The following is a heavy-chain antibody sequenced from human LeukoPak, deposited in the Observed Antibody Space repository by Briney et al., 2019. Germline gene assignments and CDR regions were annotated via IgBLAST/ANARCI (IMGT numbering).Heavy chain of an antibody. J-gene: IGHJ6*02. CDR2: IDPNSGDT. CDR1: GYTFTGYY. D-gene: IGHD1-1*01. V-gene: IGHV1-2*02. Sequence: ASVKVSCKASGYTFTGYYMQWVRQAPGEGLEWMGWIDPNSGDTKYAQNFQGRVTMTRDTSITTVYMELSRLSSDDTAVYCCVREGSGTGLISYYYGLDVWGQGTTVTVSS. CDR3: VREGSGTGLISYYYGLDV.